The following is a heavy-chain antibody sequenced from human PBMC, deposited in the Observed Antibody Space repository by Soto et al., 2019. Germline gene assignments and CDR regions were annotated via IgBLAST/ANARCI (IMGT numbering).Heavy chain of an antibody. CDR2: IWYDGSNK. CDR1: GFTFSSYG. D-gene: IGHD3-10*01. Sequence: QVQLVESGGGVVQPGRSLRLSCAASGFTFSSYGMHWVRQAPGKGLEWVAVIWYDGSNKYYADSVKGRFTISRDNSKNPLYRQMNSLRAEDTAVYYCARAAELWFGEFGFDPWGQGTLVTVSS. V-gene: IGHV3-33*01. J-gene: IGHJ5*02. CDR3: ARAAELWFGEFGFDP.